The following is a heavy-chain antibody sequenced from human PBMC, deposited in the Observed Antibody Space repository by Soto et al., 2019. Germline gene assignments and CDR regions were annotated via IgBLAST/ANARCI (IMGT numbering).Heavy chain of an antibody. CDR3: ARLGGYCSGGSCYLYAFDI. CDR1: GGSISSSSYY. D-gene: IGHD2-15*01. CDR2: IYYSGST. J-gene: IGHJ3*02. V-gene: IGHV4-39*01. Sequence: SETLSLTCTVSGGSISSSSYYWGWIRQPPGKGLEWIGSIYYSGSTYYNPSLKSRVTISLATTKNQFSLKLSSVTAADTAVYYCARLGGYCSGGSCYLYAFDIWGQGTMVTVSS.